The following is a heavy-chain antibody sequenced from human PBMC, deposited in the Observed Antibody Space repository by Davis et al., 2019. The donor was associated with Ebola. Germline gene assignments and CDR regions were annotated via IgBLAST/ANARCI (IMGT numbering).Heavy chain of an antibody. CDR2: MNPNSGNT. CDR3: ARAQTNVYYDYILGSYEGGYYYGMDV. Sequence: ASVKVSCKASGYTFTSYDINWVRQATGQGLEWMGWMNPNSGNTGYAQKFQGRVTITRNTSISTAYMELSSLRSEDTAVYYAARAQTNVYYDYILGSYEGGYYYGMDVWGQGTTVTVSS. CDR1: GYTFTSYD. V-gene: IGHV1-8*03. J-gene: IGHJ6*02. D-gene: IGHD3-16*01.